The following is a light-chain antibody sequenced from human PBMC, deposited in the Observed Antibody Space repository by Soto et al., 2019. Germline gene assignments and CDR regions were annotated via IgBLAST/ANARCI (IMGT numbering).Light chain of an antibody. V-gene: IGLV7-46*01. Sequence: QAVVTQEPSLTVSPGGTANLTCGSRTGTDTSGHFPYWLPQKPSQAHRTLIYESRNRHSWTPARFSGSLLGDKATLTSSGAHPEDEADYCCLLSYGGGRVFGGGTKVTVL. CDR1: TGTDTSGHF. J-gene: IGLJ2*01. CDR3: LLSYGGGRV. CDR2: ESR.